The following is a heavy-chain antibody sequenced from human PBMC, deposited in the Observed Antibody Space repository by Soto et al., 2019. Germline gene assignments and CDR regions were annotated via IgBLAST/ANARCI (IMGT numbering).Heavy chain of an antibody. CDR1: GGSISSYY. CDR3: ARLNSGSYFAFDI. CDR2: IYYSGST. J-gene: IGHJ3*02. D-gene: IGHD1-26*01. V-gene: IGHV4-59*01. Sequence: SETLSLTCTVSGGSISSYYWSWIRQPPGKGLEWIGYIYYSGSTNYNPSLKSRVTISVDTSKNQFSLKLSSVTAADTAVYYCARLNSGSYFAFDIWGQGTMVTVSS.